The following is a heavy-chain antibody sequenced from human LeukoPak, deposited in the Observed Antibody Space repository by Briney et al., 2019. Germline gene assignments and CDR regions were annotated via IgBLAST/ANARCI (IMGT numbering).Heavy chain of an antibody. CDR3: ARLGSSWNNFDY. J-gene: IGHJ4*02. V-gene: IGHV3-48*04. D-gene: IGHD6-13*01. CDR1: GFTFSNYT. CDR2: ISSSGSAI. Sequence: PGGSLRLSCAASGFTFSNYTMNWVRQAPGKGLEWVSYISSSGSAIDYADSVKGRFTISRDNAKNSLYLQMNSLKADDTGVYYCARLGSSWNNFDYWGQGTLVTVSS.